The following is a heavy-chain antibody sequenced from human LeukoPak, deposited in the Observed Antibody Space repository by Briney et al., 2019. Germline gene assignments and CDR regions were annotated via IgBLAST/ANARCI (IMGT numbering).Heavy chain of an antibody. CDR2: ISGSGGAT. CDR1: GFTFMRYP. CDR3: AKDAPIMPRKYGLGTNYYSRSLD. D-gene: IGHD3-10*01. Sequence: GGSLTLSCAASGFTFMRYPMSWVRQAPGKGLEWVSAISGSGGATYYEDSVKGRFTISRDNSRNTLNLQMNSLRAEDTAVYYCAKDAPIMPRKYGLGTNYYSRSLDWGQGTLVIVSS. V-gene: IGHV3-23*01. J-gene: IGHJ4*02.